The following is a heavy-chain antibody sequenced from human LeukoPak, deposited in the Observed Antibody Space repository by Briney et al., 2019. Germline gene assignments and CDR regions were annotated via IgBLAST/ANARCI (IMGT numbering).Heavy chain of an antibody. CDR1: SFTFTSDA. V-gene: IGHV3-23*01. J-gene: IGHJ4*02. Sequence: GGSLRLSCAASSFTFTSDAMKWVRQAPGKGLEWVSVISGSGGSTYYADSVKGRFTISRDNSQNTLYLQMNNLRAEDTAVYYCAKDQANYRGNSFDYWGQGTLVTVSS. D-gene: IGHD4-23*01. CDR3: AKDQANYRGNSFDY. CDR2: ISGSGGST.